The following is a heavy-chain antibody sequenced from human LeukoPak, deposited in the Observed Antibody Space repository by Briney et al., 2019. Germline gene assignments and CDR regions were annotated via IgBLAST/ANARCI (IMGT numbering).Heavy chain of an antibody. D-gene: IGHD3-22*01. CDR1: GFTFSSYA. CDR2: ISYDGSNK. CDR3: ARDGPTGKTPYYYDSSGYPRGYFDY. V-gene: IGHV3-30-3*01. Sequence: GGSLRLSCAASGFTFSSYAMHWVRQAPGKGLEWVAVISYDGSNKYYADSVKGRFTISRDNSKNTLYLQMNSLRAEDTAVYYCARDGPTGKTPYYYDSSGYPRGYFDYWGQGTLVTVSS. J-gene: IGHJ4*02.